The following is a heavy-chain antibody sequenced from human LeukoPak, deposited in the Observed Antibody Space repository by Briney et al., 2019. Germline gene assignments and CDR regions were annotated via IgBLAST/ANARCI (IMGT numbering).Heavy chain of an antibody. Sequence: ASVKVSCKASGYTFTGYYMHWMRQAPGQGLEWMGWINPNSGGTNYAKKFQGRVTMTRDTSISTAYMELSRLRSDDTAVYYCARVFNSGNYVDYWGQGTLVTVSS. CDR1: GYTFTGYY. V-gene: IGHV1-2*02. D-gene: IGHD3-10*02. CDR3: ARVFNSGNYVDY. J-gene: IGHJ4*02. CDR2: INPNSGGT.